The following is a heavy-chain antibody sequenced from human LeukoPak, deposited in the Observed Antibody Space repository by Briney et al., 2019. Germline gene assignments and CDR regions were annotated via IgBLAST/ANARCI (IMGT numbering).Heavy chain of an antibody. Sequence: GGSLRLSCAASGFTFSSYGMHWVRQAPGKGLEWVAAIWYDGSNKYYADSVKGRFTISRDNSKNTLYLQMNSLRGEDTAVYYCVRGPYGSGSYRWGQGTLVTVSS. CDR3: VRGPYGSGSYR. J-gene: IGHJ4*02. V-gene: IGHV3-33*01. D-gene: IGHD3-10*01. CDR2: IWYDGSNK. CDR1: GFTFSSYG.